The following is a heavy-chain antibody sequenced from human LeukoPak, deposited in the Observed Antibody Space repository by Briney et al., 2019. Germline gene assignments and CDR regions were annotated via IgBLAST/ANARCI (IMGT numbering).Heavy chain of an antibody. V-gene: IGHV3-21*01. Sequence: MSGGSLRLSCAASGFTFSSYRMNWVRQAPGKGLEWVSSISISSTYIYYGDSVKGRFTISRDNAKNSLYLQMNSLRAEDTAVYYCARDDCSGGSCYFDYWGQGTLVTVSS. CDR1: GFTFSSYR. CDR2: ISISSTYI. D-gene: IGHD2-15*01. J-gene: IGHJ4*02. CDR3: ARDDCSGGSCYFDY.